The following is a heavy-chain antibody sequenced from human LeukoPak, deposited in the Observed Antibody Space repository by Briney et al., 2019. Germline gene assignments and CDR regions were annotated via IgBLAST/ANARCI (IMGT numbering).Heavy chain of an antibody. Sequence: GGSLRLSCAASGSTFSSYSMNWVRQAPGRGLEWVSSISSSSSYIYYADSVKGRFTISRDNAKNSLYLQMNSLRAEDTAVYYCARGGSVPYDYWGQGTLVTVSS. V-gene: IGHV3-21*01. J-gene: IGHJ4*02. CDR1: GSTFSSYS. D-gene: IGHD3-10*01. CDR2: ISSSSSYI. CDR3: ARGGSVPYDY.